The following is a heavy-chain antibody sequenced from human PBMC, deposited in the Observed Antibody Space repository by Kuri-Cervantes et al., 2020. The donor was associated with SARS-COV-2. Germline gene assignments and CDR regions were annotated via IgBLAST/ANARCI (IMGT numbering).Heavy chain of an antibody. Sequence: GSLRLSCAVSGYSISSGYYWGWIRQPPGKGLEWIGSIYHSGSTYYNPSLKSRVTISVDTSKNQFSLKLSSVTAADTAVYYRARYSRVPTRRAYYYYYYMDVWGKGTTVTVSS. CDR2: IYHSGST. V-gene: IGHV4-38-2*01. J-gene: IGHJ6*03. D-gene: IGHD2-21*01. CDR3: ARYSRVPTRRAYYYYYYMDV. CDR1: GYSISSGYY.